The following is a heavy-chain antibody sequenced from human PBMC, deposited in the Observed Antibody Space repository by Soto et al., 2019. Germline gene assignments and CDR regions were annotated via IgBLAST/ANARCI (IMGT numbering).Heavy chain of an antibody. D-gene: IGHD2-2*01. CDR2: MNPNSGNT. CDR3: ARDRDIVVVPAENYYYYGMDV. CDR1: GYTFTSYD. V-gene: IGHV1-8*01. J-gene: IGHJ6*02. Sequence: ASVKVSCKASGYTFTSYDINWVRQAPGQGLEWMGWMNPNSGNTGYAQKFQGRVTMTRDTSTSTVYMELSSLRSEDTAVYYCARDRDIVVVPAENYYYYGMDVWGQGTTVTVSS.